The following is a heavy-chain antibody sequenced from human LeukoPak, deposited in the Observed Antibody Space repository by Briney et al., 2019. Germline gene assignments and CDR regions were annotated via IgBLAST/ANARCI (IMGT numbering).Heavy chain of an antibody. V-gene: IGHV1-2*02. J-gene: IGHJ4*02. CDR2: INPNSGGT. CDR3: ARDLGIVGATTMWGFFDY. CDR1: GYTFTSYY. Sequence: ASVKVSCKASGYTFTSYYMHWVRQAPGQGLEWMGWINPNSGGTNYAQKFQGRVTMTRDTSISTAYMELSRLRSDDTAVYYCARDLGIVGATTMWGFFDYWGQGTLVTVSS. D-gene: IGHD1-26*01.